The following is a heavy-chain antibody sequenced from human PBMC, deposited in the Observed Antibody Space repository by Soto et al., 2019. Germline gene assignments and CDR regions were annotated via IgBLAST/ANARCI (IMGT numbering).Heavy chain of an antibody. V-gene: IGHV3-15*07. CDR3: THVSSVAHPFSDF. J-gene: IGHJ4*02. CDR1: GLTFVYAW. CDR2: IKSQAGGGTI. Sequence: EVQLVESGGGLVKPGGSLRISCTASGLTFVYAWMDWVRQAPGKRLEWVGRIKSQAGGGTIEYAAPVKGRFTISRDDSKNTVYLQMDRLKTEDPDVYYCTHVSSVAHPFSDFWGQGTLVTVSS. D-gene: IGHD3-3*01.